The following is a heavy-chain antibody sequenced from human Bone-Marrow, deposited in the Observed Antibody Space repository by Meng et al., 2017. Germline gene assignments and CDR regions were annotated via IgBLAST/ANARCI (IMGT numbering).Heavy chain of an antibody. D-gene: IGHD4-17*01. CDR2: IYHSGST. J-gene: IGHJ4*02. Sequence: QVQLQESGPGLVKPSQTLSLTCTVSGGSISSVGYYWSWIRQHPGKGLEWIGYIYHSGSTYYNPSLKSRVTISVDTSKNQFSLKLSSVTAADTAVYYCARDRNDYGSHYFDYWGQGTLVTVSS. V-gene: IGHV4-31*03. CDR3: ARDRNDYGSHYFDY. CDR1: GGSISSVGYY.